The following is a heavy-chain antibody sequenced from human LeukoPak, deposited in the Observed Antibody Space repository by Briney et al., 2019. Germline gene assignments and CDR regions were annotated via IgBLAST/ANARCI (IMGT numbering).Heavy chain of an antibody. D-gene: IGHD1-1*01. CDR1: GFTFSSYS. Sequence: PGGSLRLSCAAPGFTFSSYSMTWVRQAPGKGLEWVSSISSSSSYIYYADSVKGRFTISRDNAKNSLYLQMNSLRAEDTAVYYCAREGNWNDASPWGQGTLVTVSS. J-gene: IGHJ5*02. CDR3: AREGNWNDASP. V-gene: IGHV3-21*01. CDR2: ISSSSSYI.